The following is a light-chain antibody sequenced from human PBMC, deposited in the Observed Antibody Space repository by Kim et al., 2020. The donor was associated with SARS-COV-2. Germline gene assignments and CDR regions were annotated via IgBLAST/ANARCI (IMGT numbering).Light chain of an antibody. CDR1: SSDVGGYNY. J-gene: IGLJ3*02. CDR2: DVS. CDR3: SSYTSSSFWV. Sequence: QSALTQPASVSGSPGQSITISCTGTSSDVGGYNYVSWYQQHPGKAPKLMIYDVSNRPSGVSNRFSGSKSGNTASLTISGLQAEDEADYYCSSYTSSSFWVLGGGTQLTVL. V-gene: IGLV2-14*03.